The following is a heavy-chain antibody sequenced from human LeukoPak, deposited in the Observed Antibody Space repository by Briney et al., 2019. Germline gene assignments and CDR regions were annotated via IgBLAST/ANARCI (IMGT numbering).Heavy chain of an antibody. J-gene: IGHJ5*02. Sequence: GASVKVSCKASGYTFTSYYMHWVRQAPGQGLEWMGIINPSGGSTSYAQKFQGRVTMTRDMSTSTVYMELSSLRSEDTAVYYCARVVPAAMGYFDPWGQGTLVTVSS. CDR3: ARVVPAAMGYFDP. CDR2: INPSGGST. CDR1: GYTFTSYY. V-gene: IGHV1-46*01. D-gene: IGHD2-2*01.